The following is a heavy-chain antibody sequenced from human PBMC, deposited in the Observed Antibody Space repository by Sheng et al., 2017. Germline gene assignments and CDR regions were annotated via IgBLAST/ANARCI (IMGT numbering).Heavy chain of an antibody. CDR3: ASPTYYYDSSGDY. Sequence: QLQLQESGPGLVKPSETLSLTCTVSGGSISSSSYYWGWIRQPPGKGLEWIGSIYYSGSTYYNPSLKSRVTISVDTSKNQFSLKLSSVTAADTAVYYCASPTYYYDSSGDYWGQGNAGHSLL. V-gene: IGHV4-39*07. D-gene: IGHD3-22*01. CDR2: IYYSGST. CDR1: GGSISSSSYY. J-gene: IGHJ4*02.